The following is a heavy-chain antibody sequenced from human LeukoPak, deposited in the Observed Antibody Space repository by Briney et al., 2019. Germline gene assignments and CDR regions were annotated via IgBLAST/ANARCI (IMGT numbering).Heavy chain of an antibody. J-gene: IGHJ4*02. CDR2: IIPIFATA. D-gene: IGHD2-21*01. Sequence: SVKVSCKASGGTFSSYAISWVRQAPGQGLEWMGGIIPIFATANYAQKFQGRVTIIADESTSTAYMELSSLRSEDTAVYYCWGGGWKKPFDYWGQGTLVTVSS. CDR1: GGTFSSYA. CDR3: WGGGWKKPFDY. V-gene: IGHV1-69*13.